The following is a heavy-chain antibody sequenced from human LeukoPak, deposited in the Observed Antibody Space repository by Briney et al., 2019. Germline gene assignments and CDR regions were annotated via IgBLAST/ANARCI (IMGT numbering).Heavy chain of an antibody. J-gene: IGHJ5*02. D-gene: IGHD4-17*01. Sequence: PSETLSLTCTVSGGSISSYYWSWIRQPAGQRLHWIGRIYTSGSTNYNPSLKSRVTMSVDTSKNQFSLKLSSVTAADTAVYYCARDITVTRSGWFDPWGQGTLVTVSS. CDR1: GGSISSYY. V-gene: IGHV4-4*07. CDR2: IYTSGST. CDR3: ARDITVTRSGWFDP.